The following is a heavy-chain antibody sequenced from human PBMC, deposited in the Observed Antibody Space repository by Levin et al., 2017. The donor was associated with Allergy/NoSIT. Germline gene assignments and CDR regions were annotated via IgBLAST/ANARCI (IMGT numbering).Heavy chain of an antibody. V-gene: IGHV1-69*06. J-gene: IGHJ4*02. CDR2: IIPIFGTA. Sequence: KISCKASGGTFSSYAISWVRQAPGQGLEWMGGIIPIFGTANYAQKFQGRVTITADKSTSTAYMELSSLRSEDTAVYYCAREEGYGNFEYYFDYWGQGTLVTVSS. CDR3: AREEGYGNFEYYFDY. CDR1: GGTFSSYA. D-gene: IGHD5-18*01.